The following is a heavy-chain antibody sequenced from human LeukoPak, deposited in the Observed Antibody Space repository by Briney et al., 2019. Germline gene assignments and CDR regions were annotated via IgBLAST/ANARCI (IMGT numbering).Heavy chain of an antibody. CDR3: AKDRSYSYGYRTYYYYGMDV. D-gene: IGHD5-18*01. V-gene: IGHV3-30*18. CDR2: ISYDGSNK. J-gene: IGHJ6*02. Sequence: PGGSLRLSCAASGFTFSSYGMHWVRQAPGKGLEWVAVISYDGSNKYYADSVEGRFTISRDNSKNTLYLQMNSLRVEDTAVYYCAKDRSYSYGYRTYYYYGMDVWGQGTTVTVSS. CDR1: GFTFSSYG.